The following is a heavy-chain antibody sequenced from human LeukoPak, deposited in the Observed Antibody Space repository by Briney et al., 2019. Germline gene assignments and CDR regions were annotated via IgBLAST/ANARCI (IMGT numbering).Heavy chain of an antibody. CDR3: ARGTSAGGPISPFDF. Sequence: PGGSLRLSCVASGFTLSKNWMHWVRQAPGKGLVWVSRIQGDGSNTNYADSVKGRFSISRDNAKNTVYLQMNSLRAEDTGIYYCARGTSAGGPISPFDFWGQGTVVTVSS. CDR2: IQGDGSNT. CDR1: GFTLSKNW. V-gene: IGHV3-74*01. J-gene: IGHJ4*02. D-gene: IGHD6-13*01.